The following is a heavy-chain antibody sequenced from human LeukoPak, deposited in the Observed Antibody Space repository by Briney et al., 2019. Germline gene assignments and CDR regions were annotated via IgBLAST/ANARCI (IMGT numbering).Heavy chain of an antibody. Sequence: PGGSLRLSRAASGFTFRSYAMHWVRQAPGKGLEWVAVISYDGSNKYYADSVKGRFTISRDNAQNTLYLQMNSLRAEDTAVYYCARGKTPAVTTPFDYWGQGTLVTVSS. V-gene: IGHV3-30-3*01. J-gene: IGHJ4*02. CDR2: ISYDGSNK. CDR1: GFTFRSYA. CDR3: ARGKTPAVTTPFDY. D-gene: IGHD4-17*01.